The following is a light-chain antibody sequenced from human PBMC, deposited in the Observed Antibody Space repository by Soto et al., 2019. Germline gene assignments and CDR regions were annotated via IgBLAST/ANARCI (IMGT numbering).Light chain of an antibody. J-gene: IGKJ1*01. Sequence: EIVLTQSPGTLSLSPGERATLSRMASQSVSSSYLAWYQQKAGQAPRLVIYGASIRATGIPDRFSGSGSGTDFTLTISRLEPEDSAVYYCQQYGKSPRTFGQGTKVEIK. CDR2: GAS. CDR1: QSVSSSY. V-gene: IGKV3-20*01. CDR3: QQYGKSPRT.